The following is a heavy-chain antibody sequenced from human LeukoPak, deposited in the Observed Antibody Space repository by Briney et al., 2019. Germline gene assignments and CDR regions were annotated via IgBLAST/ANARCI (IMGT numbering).Heavy chain of an antibody. Sequence: GSLRLSCIASGFDFNNYNLNWVRQAQGKGLEWIGEINHSGSTNYNPSLKSRVTISVDTSKNQFSLKLSSVTAADTAVYYCARGRGYRFMTTVTTYFDYWGQGTLVTVSS. D-gene: IGHD4-17*01. CDR2: INHSGST. CDR1: GFDFNNYN. J-gene: IGHJ4*02. CDR3: ARGRGYRFMTTVTTYFDY. V-gene: IGHV4-34*01.